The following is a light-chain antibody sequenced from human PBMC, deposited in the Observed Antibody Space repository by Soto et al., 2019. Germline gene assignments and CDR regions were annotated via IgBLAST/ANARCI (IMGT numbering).Light chain of an antibody. CDR2: AAS. V-gene: IGKV1-17*01. J-gene: IGKJ4*01. CDR3: LQHNSDPFT. CDR1: QGIRTD. Sequence: DIPMTQSPSSLSASVGDRVTITCRASQGIRTDLTWYQQKLGKAPKRLITAASSLQSGVPSRFSGSGSGTEVTLTISSLQPEDLATYYCLQHNSDPFTFGGGTKVEIE.